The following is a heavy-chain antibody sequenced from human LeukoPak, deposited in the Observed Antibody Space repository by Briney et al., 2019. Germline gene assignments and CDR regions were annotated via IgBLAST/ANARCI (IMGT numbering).Heavy chain of an antibody. CDR3: ARDSDYYDSSGYYALPTGY. CDR2: ISAYNGNT. D-gene: IGHD3-22*01. CDR1: GYTFTSYG. J-gene: IGHJ4*02. V-gene: IGHV1-18*01. Sequence: GASVKVSCKASGYTFTSYGISWVRQAPGQGLEWMGWISAYNGNTNYAQKLQGRVTMTTDTSTSTAYTELRSLRSDDTAVYYCARDSDYYDSSGYYALPTGYWGQGTLVTVSS.